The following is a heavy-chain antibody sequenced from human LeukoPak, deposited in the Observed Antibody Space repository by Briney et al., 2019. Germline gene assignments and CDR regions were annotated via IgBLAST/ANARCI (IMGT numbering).Heavy chain of an antibody. J-gene: IGHJ6*02. V-gene: IGHV1-24*01. Sequence: GASVRVSCKASGKTLSELSMHWVRQAPGKGLEWMGGFDPENGETIYAQKFQGRVTLTEDRSTDTTYMEMSSLRSEDTAVYYCAKGGSNPGRHNSAWGSMDVWGQGTTVTVSS. D-gene: IGHD3-16*01. CDR1: GKTLSELS. CDR3: AKGGSNPGRHNSAWGSMDV. CDR2: FDPENGET.